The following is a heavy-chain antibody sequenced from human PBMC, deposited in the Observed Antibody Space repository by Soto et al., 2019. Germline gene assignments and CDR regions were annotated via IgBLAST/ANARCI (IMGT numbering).Heavy chain of an antibody. V-gene: IGHV1-2*02. D-gene: IGHD3-3*01. CDR2: INTNSGGT. CDR3: ARTSIWSGYPYYYGMDV. Sequence: ASVKVSCKASGYTFTGYYMHWVRQAPGQGLEWMGWINTNSGGTNYAQKFQGRVTMTRDTSISTAYMELSRLRSDDTAAYYCARTSIWSGYPYYYGMDVWGQGTTVTVSS. J-gene: IGHJ6*02. CDR1: GYTFTGYY.